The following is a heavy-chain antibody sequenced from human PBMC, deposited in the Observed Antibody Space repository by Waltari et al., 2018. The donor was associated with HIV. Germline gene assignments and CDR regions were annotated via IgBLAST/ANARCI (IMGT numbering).Heavy chain of an antibody. CDR3: ARDRVSEAYDFWSGYGMHV. V-gene: IGHV1-18*01. D-gene: IGHD3-3*01. Sequence: QVHLVQSGAEMKKPGASVKVSCKASGYIFISYGISWVRQAPGQGLEWMGWISPYNDNTNFGQKFQGRVTLMTDPSTSTAYMELRNLRSDDTAVYYWARDRVSEAYDFWSGYGMHVWGQGTTVNVSS. CDR1: GYIFISYG. J-gene: IGHJ6*02. CDR2: ISPYNDNT.